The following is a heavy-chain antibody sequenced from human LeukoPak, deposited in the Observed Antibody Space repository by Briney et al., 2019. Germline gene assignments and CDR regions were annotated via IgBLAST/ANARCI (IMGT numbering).Heavy chain of an antibody. CDR1: GFTFSFYS. D-gene: IGHD1-14*01. CDR3: ARDLGSPDPPDY. Sequence: GGSLRLSCAASGFTFSFYSMNWVRQAPGKGLEWVSSISSSSSYIYYADSVKGRFTTSRDNAKNSLYLQMNSLRAEDTAVYYCARDLGSPDPPDYWGQGTLVTVSS. CDR2: ISSSSSYI. J-gene: IGHJ4*02. V-gene: IGHV3-21*01.